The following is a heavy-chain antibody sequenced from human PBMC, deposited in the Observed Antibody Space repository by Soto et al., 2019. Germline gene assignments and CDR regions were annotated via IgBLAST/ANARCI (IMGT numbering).Heavy chain of an antibody. D-gene: IGHD3-9*01. CDR1: GGSFSTYY. V-gene: IGHV4-34*01. CDR2: INHSGSN. CDR3: ARGGSNDWQVAFDI. Sequence: SETLSLTCVVSGGSFSTYYYNWIRQSPGKGLEWIGEINHSGSNNYSPSLKSRVTVSLDTSKNQFSLKLTSVTAADTAVYYCARGGSNDWQVAFDIWGQGTMVTVS. J-gene: IGHJ3*02.